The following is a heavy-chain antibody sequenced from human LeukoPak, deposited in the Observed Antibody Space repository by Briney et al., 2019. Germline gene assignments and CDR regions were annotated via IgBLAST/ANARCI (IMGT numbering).Heavy chain of an antibody. V-gene: IGHV3-7*01. CDR2: IKQDGSEK. CDR1: GFSISRYW. J-gene: IGHJ5*02. D-gene: IGHD2-8*01. Sequence: PGGSLRLSCEASGFSISRYWMSWVRQAPGEGLEWVAHIKQDGSEKYYVESVKGRFTISRDNAKNSLYLLMDSLRAEDSAMYYCARAGRREWVYSWFDTWGQGALVTVSS. CDR3: ARAGRREWVYSWFDT.